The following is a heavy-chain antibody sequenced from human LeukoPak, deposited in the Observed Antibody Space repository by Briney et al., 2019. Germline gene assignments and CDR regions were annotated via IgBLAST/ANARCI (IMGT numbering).Heavy chain of an antibody. CDR3: AKGLGFLPQFDY. J-gene: IGHJ4*02. CDR1: GFTFNTEA. CDR2: ISDSGGTT. Sequence: PGGSLRLSCTASGFTFNTEAMTWVGQAPGKGLEWVSTISDSGGTTYYTDSVKGRFTISRDNSKKIVSLQMSSLRAEDTALYYCAKGLGFLPQFDYWSQGSLVAVSS. D-gene: IGHD1-26*01. V-gene: IGHV3-23*01.